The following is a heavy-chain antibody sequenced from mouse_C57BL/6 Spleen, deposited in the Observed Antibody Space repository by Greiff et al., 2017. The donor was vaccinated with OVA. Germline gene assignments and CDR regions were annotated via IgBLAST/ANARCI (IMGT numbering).Heavy chain of an antibody. CDR3: AKVDSSGYWFAD. Sequence: VQLQQSGAELMKPGASVKLSCKATGYTFTGYWIEGVRQRPGPGLGWIGEVLPGSGSTNYNEKFKGKATFTADTSSNTDDIRHISLITEDSAIKYYAKVDSSGYWFADWGTGTLVTVSA. CDR1: GYTFTGYW. D-gene: IGHD3-2*02. V-gene: IGHV1-9*01. J-gene: IGHJ3*01. CDR2: VLPGSGST.